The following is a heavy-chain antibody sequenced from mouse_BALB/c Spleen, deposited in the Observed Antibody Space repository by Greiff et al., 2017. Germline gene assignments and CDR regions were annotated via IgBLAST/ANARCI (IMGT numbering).Heavy chain of an antibody. Sequence: EVKLLESGPGLVKPSQTVSLTCTVTGISITTGNYRWSWIRQFPGNKLEWIGYIYYSGTITYNPSLTSRTTITRDTSKNQFFLEMNSLTAEDTATYYCAREGFYGPFDYWGQGTTLTVSS. CDR3: AREGFYGPFDY. V-gene: IGHV3-5*02. D-gene: IGHD1-1*02. CDR1: GISITTGNYR. J-gene: IGHJ2*01. CDR2: IYYSGTI.